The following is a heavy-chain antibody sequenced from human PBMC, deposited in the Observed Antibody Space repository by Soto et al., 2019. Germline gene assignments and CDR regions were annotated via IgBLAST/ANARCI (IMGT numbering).Heavy chain of an antibody. V-gene: IGHV1-69*01. D-gene: IGHD2-2*01. CDR2: IIPIVGTG. J-gene: IGHJ6*02. CDR1: GGTFSNYA. Sequence: QVQLVQSGAEVRKPGSSVTVSCKASGGTFSNYAISWVRQAPGQGLEWMGGIIPIVGTGSYAQKFQGRVNSTAYEPTTAAYMELSSLRCEDTAVYYCARVVILVPTASTDYYYHMDVGGPGTAVTVSS. CDR3: ARVVILVPTASTDYYYHMDV.